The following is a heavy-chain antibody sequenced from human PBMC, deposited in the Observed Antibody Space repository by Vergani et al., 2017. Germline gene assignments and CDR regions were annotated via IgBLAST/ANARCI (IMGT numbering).Heavy chain of an antibody. Sequence: QMQLVQSGPEVKKPGTSVKVSCKASGFTFTSSAMQWVRQARGQRLEWIGWIVVGSGNTNYAQKFQERVTITRDMSTSTAYMELSSLRSEDTAVCYCAADAGGYCSSTSCYKGYYYYMDVWGKGTTVTVSS. CDR3: AADAGGYCSSTSCYKGYYYYMDV. D-gene: IGHD2-2*02. J-gene: IGHJ6*03. V-gene: IGHV1-58*02. CDR1: GFTFTSSA. CDR2: IVVGSGNT.